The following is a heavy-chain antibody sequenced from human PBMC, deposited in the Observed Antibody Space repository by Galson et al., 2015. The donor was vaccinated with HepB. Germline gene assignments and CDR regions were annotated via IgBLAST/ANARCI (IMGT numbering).Heavy chain of an antibody. CDR2: ISSSSSYI. Sequence: SLRLSCAASGFTFSSYSMNWVRQAPGKGLEWVSSISSSSSYIYYADSVKGRFTIPRDNAKNSLYLQMNSLRAEDTAVYYCARDREQLAYGMDVWGQGTTVTVSS. J-gene: IGHJ6*02. V-gene: IGHV3-21*01. CDR1: GFTFSSYS. D-gene: IGHD6-13*01. CDR3: ARDREQLAYGMDV.